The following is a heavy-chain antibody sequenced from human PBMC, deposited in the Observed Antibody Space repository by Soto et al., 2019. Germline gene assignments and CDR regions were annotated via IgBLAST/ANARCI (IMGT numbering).Heavy chain of an antibody. J-gene: IGHJ5*02. CDR1: GGSINNYY. V-gene: IGHV4-4*07. Sequence: SETLSLTCSVTGGSINNYYWSWVRQSAGKGLEWIGRVFTTGTTDYNPSLKGRVTISVDTSKNQFSLSLRSVTAADAAIYYCARDFNSIFDDFADMRWNFDPWGQGTLVTVSS. CDR2: VFTTGTT. CDR3: ARDFNSIFDDFADMRWNFDP. D-gene: IGHD3-3*02.